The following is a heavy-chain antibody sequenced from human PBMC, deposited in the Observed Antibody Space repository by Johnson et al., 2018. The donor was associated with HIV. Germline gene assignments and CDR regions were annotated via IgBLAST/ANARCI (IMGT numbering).Heavy chain of an antibody. CDR1: GFTFSSYD. J-gene: IGHJ3*02. CDR2: IGTAGDT. V-gene: IGHV3-13*01. Sequence: VQLVESGGGLVQPGGSLRLSCAASGFTFSSYDMHWVRQATGKGLEWVSGIGTAGDTYYPGSVQGRLTISRDNSKNTLYLQMNSLSAEDTAVYYCAKDFGYPRPRDAFDIWGQGTMVTVSS. D-gene: IGHD5-12*01. CDR3: AKDFGYPRPRDAFDI.